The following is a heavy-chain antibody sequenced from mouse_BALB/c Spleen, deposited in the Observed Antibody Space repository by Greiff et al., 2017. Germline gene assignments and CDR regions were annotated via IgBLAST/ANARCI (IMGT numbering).Heavy chain of an antibody. V-gene: IGHV1-4*01. D-gene: IGHD2-4*01. CDR2: TNPSSGYT. Sequence: QVQLQQSGAELARPGASVKMSCKASGYTFTSYTMHWVKQRPGQGLEWIGYTNPSSGYTNYNQKFKDKATLTADKSSSTAYMQLSSLTSEDSAVYYCARGGDYDGGFAYWGQGTLVTVSA. CDR1: GYTFTSYT. CDR3: ARGGDYDGGFAY. J-gene: IGHJ3*01.